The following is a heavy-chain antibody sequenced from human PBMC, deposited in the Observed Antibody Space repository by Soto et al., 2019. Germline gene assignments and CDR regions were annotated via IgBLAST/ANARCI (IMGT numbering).Heavy chain of an antibody. Sequence: GGSLRLSCAASGFTFSSYWMHWVRQAPGKGLVWVSRINSDGSSTSYADSVKGRFTISRDNAKNTLYLQMNSLRAEDTAVYYCARSGHFWSGYYNYYYSGMDVWGQGTTVTVYS. CDR1: GFTFSSYW. D-gene: IGHD3-3*02. V-gene: IGHV3-74*01. J-gene: IGHJ6*02. CDR3: ARSGHFWSGYYNYYYSGMDV. CDR2: INSDGSST.